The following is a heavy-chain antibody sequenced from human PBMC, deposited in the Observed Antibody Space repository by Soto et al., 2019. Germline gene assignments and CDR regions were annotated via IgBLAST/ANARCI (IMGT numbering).Heavy chain of an antibody. CDR3: ARDAGIVGTEAFDI. Sequence: PGGSLRLSCAASGFTFSSYWMHWVRQAPGKGLVWVSRLNSVGSITRYADSVKGRFTISRDNAKSTLYLQTNSLRAEDTAVYYCARDAGIVGTEAFDIWGQGTMVTVSS. J-gene: IGHJ3*02. CDR1: GFTFSSYW. CDR2: LNSVGSIT. V-gene: IGHV3-74*01. D-gene: IGHD1-26*01.